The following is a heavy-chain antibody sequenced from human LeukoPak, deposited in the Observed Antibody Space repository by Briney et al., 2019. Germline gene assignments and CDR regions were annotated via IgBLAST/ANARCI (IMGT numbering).Heavy chain of an antibody. D-gene: IGHD5-18*01. CDR2: ISSSSSYI. CDR1: GFTFSSYS. J-gene: IGHJ3*02. Sequence: GGSLRLSCAASGFTFSSYSMNWVRQAPGKGLEWVSSISSSSSYIYYADSVKGRFTISRDNAKNSLYLQMNSLRAEDTAVYYCARDPYSYGTNDAFDIWGQGTMVTVPS. CDR3: ARDPYSYGTNDAFDI. V-gene: IGHV3-21*01.